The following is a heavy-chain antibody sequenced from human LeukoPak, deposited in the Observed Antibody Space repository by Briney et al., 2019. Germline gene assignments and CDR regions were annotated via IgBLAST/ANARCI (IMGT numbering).Heavy chain of an antibody. D-gene: IGHD6-13*01. CDR3: ASWGIAAAGTPDDY. CDR2: IYTSGST. Sequence: SETLSLTCTVSGGSISIYYWSWIRQPAGKGLEWIGRIYTSGSTNYNPSLKSRVTMSVDTSKNQFSLKLSSVTAADTAVYYCASWGIAAAGTPDDYWGQGTLVTVSS. V-gene: IGHV4-4*07. J-gene: IGHJ4*02. CDR1: GGSISIYY.